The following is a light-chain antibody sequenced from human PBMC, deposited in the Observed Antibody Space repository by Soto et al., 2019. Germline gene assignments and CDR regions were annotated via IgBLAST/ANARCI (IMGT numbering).Light chain of an antibody. Sequence: QSALTQPPSASGSPGQSVTISCTGTSSDVGGYNFVSWYQQHPGKAPKLMIYEVSKRPSGIPDRFSGSKSGNTASLTVSGLQAEDEADYYCSSYAGNRHFYVFGTGTKLTV. V-gene: IGLV2-8*01. J-gene: IGLJ1*01. CDR1: SSDVGGYNF. CDR2: EVS. CDR3: SSYAGNRHFYV.